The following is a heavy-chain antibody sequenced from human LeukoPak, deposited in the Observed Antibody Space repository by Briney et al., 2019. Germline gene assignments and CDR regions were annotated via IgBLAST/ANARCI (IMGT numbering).Heavy chain of an antibody. V-gene: IGHV3-7*01. CDR2: IKQDGSEK. CDR1: GFTFSNYW. J-gene: IGHJ4*02. Sequence: GGSLRLSCAAPGFTFSNYWLTWVRQAPGQGLEWVANIKQDGSEKHYVDSVKGRFTISRDNAKNSPYLQMNSLRAEDTAVYYCARDRQIAYWGQGTLVTVSS. CDR3: ARDRQIAY.